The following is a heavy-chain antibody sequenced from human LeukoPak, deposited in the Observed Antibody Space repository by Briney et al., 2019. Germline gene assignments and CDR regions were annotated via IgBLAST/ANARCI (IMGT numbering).Heavy chain of an antibody. CDR3: ARGYYYRT. CDR1: GASVGSDNSY. Sequence: SETLSLTCTVSGASVGSDNSYWNWIRQPAGKGLEWIGRIYADGSSTYNPSLKSRVTILVDTSKSQFSLRLSSMTAADTAMYYCARGYYYRTWGLGTLVTVSS. CDR2: IYADGSS. V-gene: IGHV4-61*02. J-gene: IGHJ4*02. D-gene: IGHD3-10*01.